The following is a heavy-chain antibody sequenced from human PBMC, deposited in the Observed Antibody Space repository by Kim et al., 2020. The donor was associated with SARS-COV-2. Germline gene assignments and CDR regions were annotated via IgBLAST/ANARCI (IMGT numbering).Heavy chain of an antibody. V-gene: IGHV3-30*04. Sequence: GGSLRLSCAASGFTFSSYAMHWVRQAPGKGLEWVAVISYDGSNKYYADSVKGRFTISRDNSKNTLYLQMNSLRAEDTAVYYCARGEEAVADYWGQGTLVTVSS. CDR3: ARGEEAVADY. CDR2: ISYDGSNK. CDR1: GFTFSSYA. J-gene: IGHJ4*02. D-gene: IGHD6-19*01.